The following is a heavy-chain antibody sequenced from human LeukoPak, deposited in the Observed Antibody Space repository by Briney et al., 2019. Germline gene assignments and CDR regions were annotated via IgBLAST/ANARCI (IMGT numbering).Heavy chain of an antibody. V-gene: IGHV1-24*01. CDR3: ATSRRQSRRGYSGYDTNWFDP. Sequence: GASVKVFCKVSGYTLTELSMHWVRQAPGKGLEWMGGFDPEDGETIYAQKFQGRVTMTEDTSTDTAYMELSSLRSEDTAVYYCATSRRQSRRGYSGYDTNWFDPWGQGTLVTVSS. J-gene: IGHJ5*02. D-gene: IGHD5-12*01. CDR2: FDPEDGET. CDR1: GYTLTELS.